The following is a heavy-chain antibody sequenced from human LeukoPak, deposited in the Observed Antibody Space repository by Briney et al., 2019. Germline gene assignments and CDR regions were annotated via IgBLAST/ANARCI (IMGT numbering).Heavy chain of an antibody. CDR3: TGFGEGY. D-gene: IGHD3-10*01. CDR2: IKSKNHGGAI. V-gene: IGHV3-15*01. CDR1: GFTFSNAW. Sequence: GGSLRLSCAASGFTFSNAWMSWVRQAPGKGLEWVALIKSKNHGGAILYAEPVKGRFTISRDDSKNTLYLQMNSLKTKDTAVYYCTGFGEGYWGQGTPVTVSS. J-gene: IGHJ4*02.